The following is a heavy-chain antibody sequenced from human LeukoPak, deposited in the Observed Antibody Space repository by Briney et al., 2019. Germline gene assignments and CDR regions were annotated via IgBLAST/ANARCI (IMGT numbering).Heavy chain of an antibody. V-gene: IGHV1-46*03. CDR3: PREAGGYCNSISCPTRYIPH. D-gene: IGHD2-2*01. CDR1: GYTFTSYY. J-gene: IGHJ1*01. CDR2: INPSGGST. Sequence: GASVKVSCKASGYTFTSYYMHWMRQAPGQGLEWMGIINPSGGSTSYAQKFQGRVTMTRDTSTSTVYMELSSLRSEDTAMYLSPREAGGYCNSISCPTRYIPHWGQGTLVTVSS.